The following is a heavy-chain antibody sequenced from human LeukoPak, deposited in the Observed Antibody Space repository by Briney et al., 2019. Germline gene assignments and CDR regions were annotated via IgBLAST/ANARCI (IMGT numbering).Heavy chain of an antibody. V-gene: IGHV4-39*01. Sequence: SETLSLTCTVSGGSINSYYWGWIRQPPGKGLEWIGSIYYSGSTYYNPSLKSRVTISVDTSKNQFSLKLSSVTAADTAVYYCARQVVPAANLFDYWGQGTLVTVSS. CDR3: ARQVVPAANLFDY. CDR1: GGSINSYY. D-gene: IGHD2-2*01. CDR2: IYYSGST. J-gene: IGHJ4*02.